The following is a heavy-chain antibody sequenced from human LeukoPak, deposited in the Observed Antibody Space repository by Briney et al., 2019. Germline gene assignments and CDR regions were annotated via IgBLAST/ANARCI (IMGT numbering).Heavy chain of an antibody. Sequence: SETLSLTCAVYGGSFSGYYWTWIRQPPGKGLEWIGEITHSGSTKYNPSLKSRVTISVDTSKNQFSLKLSSVTAADTAVCYCARGSATGLAYWGQGTLVTVSS. J-gene: IGHJ4*02. V-gene: IGHV4-34*01. CDR2: ITHSGST. CDR1: GGSFSGYY. D-gene: IGHD1-1*01. CDR3: ARGSATGLAY.